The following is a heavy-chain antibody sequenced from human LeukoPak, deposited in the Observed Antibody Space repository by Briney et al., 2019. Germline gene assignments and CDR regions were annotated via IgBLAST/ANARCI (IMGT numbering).Heavy chain of an antibody. CDR1: GLTLSSYA. V-gene: IGHV3-23*01. CDR3: ANIIIAVGGYELFHH. J-gene: IGHJ1*01. D-gene: IGHD6-13*01. CDR2: IRVSGSSS. Sequence: GGSLRLSCAAAGLTLSSYAMRWVRQAPGKGLEWVSCIRVSGSSSFYAGSVEGRFTISRHNSKHPLCMQMSSLRAEDTAVYHRANIIIAVGGYELFHHCGQGSLVTVYS.